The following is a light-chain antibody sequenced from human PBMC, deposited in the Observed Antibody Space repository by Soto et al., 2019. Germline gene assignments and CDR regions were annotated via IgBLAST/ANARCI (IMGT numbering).Light chain of an antibody. CDR3: QQYNTRT. CDR1: QGISNY. CDR2: AAS. Sequence: DIQMTRCPSSLSASVVDRVTIICRASQGISNYLAWYQQKPGKVPKLLIYAASTLQSGVPSRFSGSGSGTEFTLTISSLQPDDFATYYCQQYNTRTFGQGTKVDIK. V-gene: IGKV1-27*01. J-gene: IGKJ1*01.